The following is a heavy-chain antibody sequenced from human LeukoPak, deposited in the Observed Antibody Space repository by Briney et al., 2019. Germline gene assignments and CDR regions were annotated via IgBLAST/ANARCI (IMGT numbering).Heavy chain of an antibody. CDR3: ARPVHSSGYRDAFDI. J-gene: IGHJ3*02. CDR1: GGSISSSSYY. V-gene: IGHV4-39*01. CDR2: IYYSGST. D-gene: IGHD3-22*01. Sequence: PSETLSLTCTVSGGSISSSSYYWGWIRQPPGKGLEWIGSIYYSGSTYYNPSLKSRVTISVDTSKNQFSLKLSSVTAADTAVYYCARPVHSSGYRDAFDIWGQGTMVTVSS.